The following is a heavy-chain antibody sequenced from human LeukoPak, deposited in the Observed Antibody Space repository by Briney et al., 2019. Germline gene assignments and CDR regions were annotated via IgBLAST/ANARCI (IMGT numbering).Heavy chain of an antibody. CDR2: INPNSGGT. CDR1: GYIFTGYY. Sequence: GASVKVSCKASGYIFTGYYMHWVRQAPGQGLEWMGWINPNSGGTNYAQKFQGRVTMTRDTSISTAYMELSRLRSDDTAVYYCARGQESRRNYYDSSGYGGWGQGTLVTVSS. CDR3: ARGQESRRNYYDSSGYGG. D-gene: IGHD3-22*01. V-gene: IGHV1-2*02. J-gene: IGHJ4*02.